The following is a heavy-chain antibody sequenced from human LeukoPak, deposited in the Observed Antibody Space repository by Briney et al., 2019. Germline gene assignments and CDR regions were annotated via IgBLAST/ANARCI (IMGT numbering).Heavy chain of an antibody. J-gene: IGHJ5*02. Sequence: PSETLSLTCTVSGGSISSYYWSWIRQPPGKGLEWIGYIYNSGNTNYNPSLKSRVTISVDTSKNQFSLKLSSVTAADTAVYYCARIYCSSASCYKPSEFRTFDPWGQGTLVTVSS. CDR3: ARIYCSSASCYKPSEFRTFDP. D-gene: IGHD2-2*02. CDR1: GGSISSYY. V-gene: IGHV4-59*08. CDR2: IYNSGNT.